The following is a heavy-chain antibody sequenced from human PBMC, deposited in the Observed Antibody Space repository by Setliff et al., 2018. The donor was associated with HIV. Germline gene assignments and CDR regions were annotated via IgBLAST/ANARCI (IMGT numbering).Heavy chain of an antibody. D-gene: IGHD6-25*01. Sequence: PSETLSLTCAVYGGSFSSYYWAWVRQRPGRGLEWIGEISHSGVTVYTPSLKSRLNISLDTSKNQFSLRLTSITAADTAVYYCARVGRRDGWGRIAAIGWTWFDPWGQGTRVTVSS. V-gene: IGHV4-34*01. J-gene: IGHJ5*02. CDR3: ARVGRRDGWGRIAAIGWTWFDP. CDR1: GGSFSSYY. CDR2: ISHSGVT.